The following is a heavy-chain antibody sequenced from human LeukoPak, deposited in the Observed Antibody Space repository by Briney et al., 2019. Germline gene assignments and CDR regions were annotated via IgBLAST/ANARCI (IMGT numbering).Heavy chain of an antibody. D-gene: IGHD3-3*01. J-gene: IGHJ4*02. CDR2: IDYSGTS. CDR3: TRRSPEWMELFFDY. CDR1: GGSIRSYY. Sequence: PSETLSLTCIVSGGSIRSYYWSWLRQPPGKGLEWIGNIDYSGTSNYNPSLKSRVTISVDTSKNQISLKLRSVTAADTAVYYCTRRSPEWMELFFDYWGQGTLVTVSS. V-gene: IGHV4-59*08.